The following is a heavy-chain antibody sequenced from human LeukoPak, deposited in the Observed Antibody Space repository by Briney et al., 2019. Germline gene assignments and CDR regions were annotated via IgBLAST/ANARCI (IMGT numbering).Heavy chain of an antibody. CDR2: IYTSGST. J-gene: IGHJ4*02. CDR1: GGSISSYY. CDR3: ARATWIQTQYYSDY. Sequence: SETLSLTCTVSGGSISSYYWSWIRQPAGKGLEWIGRIYTSGSTNYNPSLKSRVTMSVDTSKNQFSLKLSSVTAADTAVYYCARATWIQTQYYSDYWGQGTLVTVSS. D-gene: IGHD5-12*01. V-gene: IGHV4-4*07.